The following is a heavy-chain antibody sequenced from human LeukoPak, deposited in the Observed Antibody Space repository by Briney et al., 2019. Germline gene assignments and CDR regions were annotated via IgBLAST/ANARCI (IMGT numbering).Heavy chain of an antibody. D-gene: IGHD5-18*01. CDR2: INPSGST. J-gene: IGHJ6*03. CDR1: GGSFSDYY. V-gene: IGHV4-34*01. CDR3: VRVGYRYVINDWSRTGLGAYPTKYYYHMDV. Sequence: PSETLSLTCAVYGGSFSDYYWGWIRQPPGKGLEWIGEINPSGSTNYSPSLKSRVTISVDTSKNQFSLKLSSVAAADTAVYFCVRVGYRYVINDWSRTGLGAYPTKYYYHMDVWDKGATVPVSS.